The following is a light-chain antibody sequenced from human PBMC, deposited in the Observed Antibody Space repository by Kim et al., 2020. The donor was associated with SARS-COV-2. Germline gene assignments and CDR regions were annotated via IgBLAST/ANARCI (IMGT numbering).Light chain of an antibody. V-gene: IGLV2-8*01. CDR2: EVN. CDR3: SSYVGSNNFV. J-gene: IGLJ1*01. CDR1: SSDVGGYNY. Sequence: QSVTISCTGTSSDVGGYNYVSWYQQHPGKAPKFIIYEVNKRPSGVPDRFSGSKSGNTASLTVSGLQAEDEADYYCSSYVGSNNFVFGTGTKVTVL.